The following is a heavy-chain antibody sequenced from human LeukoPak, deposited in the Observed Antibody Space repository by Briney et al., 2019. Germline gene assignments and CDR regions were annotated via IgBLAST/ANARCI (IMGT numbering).Heavy chain of an antibody. V-gene: IGHV4-61*02. D-gene: IGHD5-18*01. J-gene: IGHJ4*02. CDR2: IFNTGST. CDR3: ARDICGYNYGCFDS. CDR1: GDSIGRGSYY. Sequence: SQTLSLTCAVSGDSIGRGSYYWGWIRQPAGKAPEWIGRIFNTGSTSYNPSLKSRVTISVDTSKNQFSLNLRSVTAADTAVYYCARDICGYNYGCFDSWGQGTLVTVSS.